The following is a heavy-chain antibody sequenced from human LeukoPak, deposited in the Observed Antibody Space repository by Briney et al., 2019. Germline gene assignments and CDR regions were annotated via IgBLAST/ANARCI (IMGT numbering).Heavy chain of an antibody. D-gene: IGHD3-3*02. J-gene: IGHJ4*02. V-gene: IGHV3-7*01. CDR3: AREQHWDYDY. CDR2: IKQDGSET. CDR1: GFTFGDYA. Sequence: GGSLRLSCTASGFTFGDYAMSWVRQAPGKGLEWVANIKQDGSETYYVDSVMGRFTISRDNAKNSLYLQMTSLRAEDTGVYYCAREQHWDYDYWGQGTLVTVSS.